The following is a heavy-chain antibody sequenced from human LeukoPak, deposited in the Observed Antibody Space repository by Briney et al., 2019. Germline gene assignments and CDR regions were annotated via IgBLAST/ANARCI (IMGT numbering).Heavy chain of an antibody. CDR3: ARGGTGYCSSTSCYGGDY. J-gene: IGHJ4*02. CDR1: GYTFTGYY. CDR2: INPDSGVT. V-gene: IGHV1-2*02. D-gene: IGHD2-2*01. Sequence: ASVKVSCKASGYTFTGYYMHWVRQAPGQGLEWMGWINPDSGVTNYAQKFQGRVTMTRDTSISTAYMELSRLKSDDTAVYYCARGGTGYCSSTSCYGGDYWGQGTLVTVSS.